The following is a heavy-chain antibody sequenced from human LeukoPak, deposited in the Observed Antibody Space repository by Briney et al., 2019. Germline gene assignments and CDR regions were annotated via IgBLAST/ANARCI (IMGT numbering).Heavy chain of an antibody. V-gene: IGHV4-30-4*08. CDR1: GYSLSSGDYY. CDR2: IYCSGST. D-gene: IGHD4-11*01. J-gene: IGHJ5*02. Sequence: SETLSLTCSVSGYSLSSGDYYWRWIRQPPGEGLERIGYIYCSGSTYYIPSLKSRVTISAYTSKNQFSLKLSSVTAADTAVYYCARVPPIHPLSKGPSWFVPCGQRTLVSVSS. CDR3: ARVPPIHPLSKGPSWFVP.